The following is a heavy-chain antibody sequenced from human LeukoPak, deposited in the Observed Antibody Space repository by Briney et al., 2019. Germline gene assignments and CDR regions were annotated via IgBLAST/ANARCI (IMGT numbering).Heavy chain of an antibody. CDR1: GYSFTGYY. CDR3: ARDYYDNSGGYFDY. D-gene: IGHD3-22*01. J-gene: IGHJ4*02. Sequence: GASVKVSCKAFGYSFTGYYMHWVRQAPGQGLEWMGWISAHNGNTNYAQKLQGRVTMTTDTSTGTAYMELRSLRSDDTAIYYCARDYYDNSGGYFDYWGQGTLVTVSS. V-gene: IGHV1-18*04. CDR2: ISAHNGNT.